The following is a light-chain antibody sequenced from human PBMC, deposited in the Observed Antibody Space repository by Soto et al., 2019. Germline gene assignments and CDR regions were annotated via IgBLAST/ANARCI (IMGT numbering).Light chain of an antibody. V-gene: IGKV3-20*01. Sequence: EIVLTQSPCTLSLSPGERATLSCRASQSVRNSYLAWYQQKPGQAPRLLIYGASGRATGIPDRFSGSGSGTEFTLTISRLEPEDFAVYYCQHYGSSPYTFGQGTKLEI. CDR3: QHYGSSPYT. CDR2: GAS. CDR1: QSVRNSY. J-gene: IGKJ2*01.